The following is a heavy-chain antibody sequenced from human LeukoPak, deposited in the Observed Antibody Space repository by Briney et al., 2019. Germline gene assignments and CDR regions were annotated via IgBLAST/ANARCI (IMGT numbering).Heavy chain of an antibody. V-gene: IGHV1-69*06. CDR3: ARDDTGFDY. Sequence: EASVKVSCKASGYTFTGYYMHWVRQAPGQGLEWMGGIIPIFGTANYARKFQGRVTITADKSTSTAYMELSSLRSEDTAVYYCARDDTGFDYWGQGTLVTVSS. D-gene: IGHD3-22*01. J-gene: IGHJ4*02. CDR2: IIPIFGTA. CDR1: GYTFTGYY.